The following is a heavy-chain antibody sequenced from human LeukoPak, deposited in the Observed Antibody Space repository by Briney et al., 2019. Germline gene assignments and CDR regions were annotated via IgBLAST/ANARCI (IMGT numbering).Heavy chain of an antibody. V-gene: IGHV3-21*01. D-gene: IGHD6-13*01. Sequence: PGGSLRLSCAASGFTFSTYSMNWVRRAPGKGLEWVSSIGGSSTSIYYAGSVKGRFTISRDNAKNSLYLQMNSLRAEDTAVYYCAREEGKQQMEAFDYWGQGTLVTVSS. CDR1: GFTFSTYS. CDR2: IGGSSTSI. J-gene: IGHJ4*02. CDR3: AREEGKQQMEAFDY.